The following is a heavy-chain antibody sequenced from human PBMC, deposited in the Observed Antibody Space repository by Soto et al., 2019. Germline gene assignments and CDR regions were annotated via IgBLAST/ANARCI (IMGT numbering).Heavy chain of an antibody. D-gene: IGHD6-6*01. Sequence: GESLKISCKGSQYSFSSYWIGWVRQMPGKGLEWMGIIYPGDSDTRYSPSFQGQVTISADKSISTAYLQWSSLKASDTAMYYCASSSVAARRGLFDSWGQGTLVTVSS. J-gene: IGHJ4*02. V-gene: IGHV5-51*01. CDR1: QYSFSSYW. CDR3: ASSSVAARRGLFDS. CDR2: IYPGDSDT.